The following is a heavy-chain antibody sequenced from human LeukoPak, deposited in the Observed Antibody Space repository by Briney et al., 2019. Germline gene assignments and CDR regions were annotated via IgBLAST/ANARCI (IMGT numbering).Heavy chain of an antibody. Sequence: GESLKISCKGSGYSFTSYWIGWVRQMPGKGLEWMGIIYPGDSDTKYSPSFQGQATISADKSISTAYLQWTSLKASDTAMYYCARSQCSSTSCFSVRVGFDYWGQGTLVTVSS. CDR3: ARSQCSSTSCFSVRVGFDY. J-gene: IGHJ4*02. CDR1: GYSFTSYW. CDR2: IYPGDSDT. D-gene: IGHD2-2*01. V-gene: IGHV5-51*01.